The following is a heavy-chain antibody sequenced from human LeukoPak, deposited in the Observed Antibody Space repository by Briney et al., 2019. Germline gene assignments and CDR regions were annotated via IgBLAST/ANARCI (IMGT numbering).Heavy chain of an antibody. J-gene: IGHJ4*01. CDR2: ISPDGSTT. Sequence: PGGSLRLSCAASGFTFSRYWMHWVRQAPGKGLMWVSRISPDGSTTLCADSVKGRFTISRDNAKNTLYLQMNSLGAEDTAVYYCARATSDTTNFAYWGQGTLVTVSS. CDR3: ARATSDTTNFAY. CDR1: GFTFSRYW. V-gene: IGHV3-74*03. D-gene: IGHD4-17*01.